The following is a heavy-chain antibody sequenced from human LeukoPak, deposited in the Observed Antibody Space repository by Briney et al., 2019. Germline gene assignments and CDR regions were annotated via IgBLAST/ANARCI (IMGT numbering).Heavy chain of an antibody. Sequence: GGSLRLSCAASGFTFSSYAMSWVRQAPGKGLEWVSAISGSGGSTYYADSVRGRFTISRDNSKNTLYLQMNSLKAEDTAVYYCAKGSSSWKGGYYFDYWGQGTLVTVSS. CDR1: GFTFSSYA. V-gene: IGHV3-23*01. CDR2: ISGSGGST. CDR3: AKGSSSWKGGYYFDY. J-gene: IGHJ4*02. D-gene: IGHD6-13*01.